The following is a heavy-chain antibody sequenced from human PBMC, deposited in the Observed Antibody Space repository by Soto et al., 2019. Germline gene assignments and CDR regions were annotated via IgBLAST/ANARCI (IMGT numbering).Heavy chain of an antibody. CDR1: GYTFTSYA. CDR2: MNPNSGNT. CDR3: ARLVATIYYYYYMDV. J-gene: IGHJ6*03. V-gene: IGHV1-8*01. D-gene: IGHD5-12*01. Sequence: ASVKVSCKASGYTFTSYAINWVRQATGQGLEWMGWMNPNSGNTGYAQKFQGRVTMTRNTSISTAYMELSSLRSEDTAVYYCARLVATIYYYYYMDVWGKGTTVTVSS.